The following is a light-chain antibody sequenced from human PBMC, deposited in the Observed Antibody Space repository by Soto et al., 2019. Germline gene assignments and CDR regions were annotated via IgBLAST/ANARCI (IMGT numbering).Light chain of an antibody. CDR2: LNSDGSH. CDR1: SGHSSYA. CDR3: QTWGTGTYWV. V-gene: IGLV4-69*01. J-gene: IGLJ3*02. Sequence: QLVLIQSPSASASLGASVKLTCTLSSGHSSYAIAWHQQQPEKGPRYLMNLNSDGSHNKGDGIPDRFSGSSSGAERYLTISGLQSEDEAQYYCQTWGTGTYWVFGGGTKLTVL.